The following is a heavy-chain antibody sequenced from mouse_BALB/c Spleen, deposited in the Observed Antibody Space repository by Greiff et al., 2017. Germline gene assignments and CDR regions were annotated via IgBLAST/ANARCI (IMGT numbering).Heavy chain of an antibody. Sequence: QVQLQQSGAELAQPGASVKLSCTASGYTFTSYWMHWVKQRPGQGLEWIGYINPSTGYTEYTQKFKDKATLTADKSSSTAYMQLSSLTSEDSAVYYGARSDYDYAMDYWGQGTSGTVSS. CDR1: GYTFTSYW. V-gene: IGHV1-7*01. D-gene: IGHD2-4*01. CDR2: INPSTGYT. CDR3: ARSDYDYAMDY. J-gene: IGHJ4*01.